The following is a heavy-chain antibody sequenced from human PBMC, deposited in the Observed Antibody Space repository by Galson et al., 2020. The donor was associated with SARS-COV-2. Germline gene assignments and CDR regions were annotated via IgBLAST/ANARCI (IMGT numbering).Heavy chain of an antibody. V-gene: IGHV3-48*01. CDR1: GFTFSSYS. J-gene: IGHJ4*02. D-gene: IGHD2-8*01. CDR3: ARPYCTNGVCYLYFDY. CDR2: ISSSSSTI. Sequence: GGSLRLSCAASGFTFSSYSMNWVRQAPGKGLEWVSYISSSSSTIYYADSVKGRFTISRDNAKNSLYLHMNSLRAEDTAVYYGARPYCTNGVCYLYFDYWGQGTLVIVSS.